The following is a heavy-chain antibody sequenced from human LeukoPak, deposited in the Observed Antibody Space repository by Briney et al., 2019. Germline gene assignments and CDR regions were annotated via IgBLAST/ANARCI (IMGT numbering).Heavy chain of an antibody. D-gene: IGHD4-17*01. CDR3: ARPGDYVSMWYDY. V-gene: IGHV4-34*01. CDR1: GGSFSGYY. Sequence: SETLSLTCAVYGGSFSGYYWSWIRQPPGKGLEWIGEINHSGSTNYNPSLKSRVTISVDTSKNQFSLKLSSVTAADTAVYYCARPGDYVSMWYDYWGQGTLVTVSS. CDR2: INHSGST. J-gene: IGHJ4*02.